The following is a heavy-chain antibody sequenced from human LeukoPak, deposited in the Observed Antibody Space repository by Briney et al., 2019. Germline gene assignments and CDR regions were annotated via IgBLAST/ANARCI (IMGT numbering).Heavy chain of an antibody. CDR3: ARQSGSGWSDYYYYYGMDV. J-gene: IGHJ6*02. V-gene: IGHV4-59*08. Sequence: SGALSLTCTVSGGSLISYYWSWIRQPPGKGLEWIGYIYFSGSTNYNPSLKSRVTISVDTSKNQFSLKLSSVTAADTAVYYCARQSGSGWSDYYYYYGMDVWGQGTTVTVSS. CDR2: IYFSGST. D-gene: IGHD6-19*01. CDR1: GGSLISYY.